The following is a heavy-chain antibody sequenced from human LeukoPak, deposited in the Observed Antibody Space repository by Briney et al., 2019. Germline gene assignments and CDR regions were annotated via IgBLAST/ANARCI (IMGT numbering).Heavy chain of an antibody. Sequence: GGSLRLSCAASGFTFSSYGMHWVRQAPGKGLEWVAVIWYDGSNKYYADSVKGRFTISRDNSKNTLYLQMNSLRAEDTAVCYCARDYAPGSGSYYRYYYGMDVWGQGTTVTVSS. D-gene: IGHD3-10*01. CDR2: IWYDGSNK. CDR3: ARDYAPGSGSYYRYYYGMDV. CDR1: GFTFSSYG. V-gene: IGHV3-33*01. J-gene: IGHJ6*02.